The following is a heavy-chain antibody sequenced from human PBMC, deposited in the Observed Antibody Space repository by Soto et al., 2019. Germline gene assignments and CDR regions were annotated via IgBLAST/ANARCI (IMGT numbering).Heavy chain of an antibody. J-gene: IGHJ6*02. D-gene: IGHD3-22*01. CDR2: IIPIFGTS. CDR3: ARSHYYDSSGYHSTSYYGMDV. CDR1: GGTFSSYA. Sequence: QVQLVQSGAEVKKPGSSVKVSCKAPGGTFSSYAISWVRQAPGQGLEWMGGIIPIFGTSNYAQDFQGRVTITADESTSTVYMELSSLRSEDTAVYYCARSHYYDSSGYHSTSYYGMDVWGQGTTVTVSS. V-gene: IGHV1-69*12.